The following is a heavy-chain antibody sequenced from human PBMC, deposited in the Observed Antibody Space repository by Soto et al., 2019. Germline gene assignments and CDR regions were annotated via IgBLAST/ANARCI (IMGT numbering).Heavy chain of an antibody. J-gene: IGHJ5*02. D-gene: IGHD3-22*01. CDR1: GFTFSSYG. CDR2: IWYDGSNK. CDR3: ARAYDSSGYSP. Sequence: QVQLVESGGGVVQPGRSLRLSCAASGFTFSSYGMHWVRQAPGKGLEWVAVIWYDGSNKYYADSVKGRFTISRDNSKNTLYLQMNSLRAEDTAVYYCARAYDSSGYSPWGQGTLVTVSS. V-gene: IGHV3-33*01.